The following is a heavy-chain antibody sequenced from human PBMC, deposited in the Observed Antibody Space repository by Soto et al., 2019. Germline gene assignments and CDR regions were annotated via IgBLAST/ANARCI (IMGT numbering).Heavy chain of an antibody. Sequence: GGSMTLSCAAYEFTFSGHSMHWVRQARGKGLVWVSGIDKVGTDSTYANSVKGRFTSSRDNAKNTVYLQMNSLRVEDTAVYYCARGWFGPDVWGKGTTVTAPQ. CDR3: ARGWFGPDV. J-gene: IGHJ6*04. CDR2: IDKVGTDS. CDR1: EFTFSGHS. V-gene: IGHV3-74*01. D-gene: IGHD3-10*01.